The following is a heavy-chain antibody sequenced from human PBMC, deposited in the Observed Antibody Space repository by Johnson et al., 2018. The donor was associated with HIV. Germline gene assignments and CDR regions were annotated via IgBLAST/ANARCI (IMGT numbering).Heavy chain of an antibody. J-gene: IGHJ3*02. CDR1: GFSVSSNY. V-gene: IGHV3-53*01. Sequence: EVQLVESGGGLIQPGGSLRLSCAASGFSVSSNYMSWVRQAPGKGLEWVSGINWNGGSTGYAASVKGRFTISRDNSKNTLYLQMNSLRAEDTAVYYCAKEGITMEVDIWGQGTMVTVSS. CDR3: AKEGITMEVDI. CDR2: INWNGGST. D-gene: IGHD3-10*01.